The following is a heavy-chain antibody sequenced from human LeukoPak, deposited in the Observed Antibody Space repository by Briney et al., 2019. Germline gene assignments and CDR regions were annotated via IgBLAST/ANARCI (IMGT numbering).Heavy chain of an antibody. CDR1: GYTFTSYY. V-gene: IGHV1-2*02. CDR2: INPNSGGT. Sequence: GASVKVSCKASGYTFTSYYMHWVRQAPGQGLEWMGWINPNSGGTNYAQKFQGRVTMTRDTSISTAYMELSRLRSDDTAVYYCARTGYCSGGSCYSTDYWGQGTLVTVSS. D-gene: IGHD2-15*01. J-gene: IGHJ4*02. CDR3: ARTGYCSGGSCYSTDY.